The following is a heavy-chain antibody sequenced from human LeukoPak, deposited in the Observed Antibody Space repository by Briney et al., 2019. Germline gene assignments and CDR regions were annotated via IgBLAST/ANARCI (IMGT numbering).Heavy chain of an antibody. D-gene: IGHD2-2*01. Sequence: ASVKVSCKASGGTFTGYYMHWVRQAPGQGLEWMGWINPNSGGTNYAQKFQGRVTMTRDTSISTAYMELSRLRSDDTAVYYCARERIVVVPAAMGGGNWFDPWGQGTLVTVSS. V-gene: IGHV1-2*02. CDR1: GGTFTGYY. CDR3: ARERIVVVPAAMGGGNWFDP. J-gene: IGHJ5*02. CDR2: INPNSGGT.